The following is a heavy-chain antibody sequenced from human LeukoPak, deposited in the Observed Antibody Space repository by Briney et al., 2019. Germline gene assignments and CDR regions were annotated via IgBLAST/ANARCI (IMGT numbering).Heavy chain of an antibody. CDR1: GGSISSYH. CDR2: IYTSGST. J-gene: IGHJ4*02. D-gene: IGHD3-3*01. CDR3: VYYDFWSGHDY. V-gene: IGHV4-4*07. Sequence: RSETLSLTCTVSGGSISSYHWSWIRQPAGKGLEWIGRIYTSGSTNYNPSLKSRVTMSVDTSKNQFSLKLSSVTAADTAVYYCVYYDFWSGHDYWGQGTLVTVSS.